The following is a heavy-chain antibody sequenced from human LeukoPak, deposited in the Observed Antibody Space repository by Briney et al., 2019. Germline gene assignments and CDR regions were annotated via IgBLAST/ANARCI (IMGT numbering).Heavy chain of an antibody. V-gene: IGHV4-38-2*02. CDR3: ARGNRHGPRLVIRLGFDY. Sequence: SETLSLTCIVSGYTISNDYYWGWIRQPPGKGLEWIGEINHSGSTNYNPSLKSRVTISVDTSKNQFSLKLSSVTAADTAVYYCARGNRHGPRLVIRLGFDYWGQGTLVTVSS. D-gene: IGHD3-9*01. CDR1: GYTISNDYY. J-gene: IGHJ4*02. CDR2: INHSGST.